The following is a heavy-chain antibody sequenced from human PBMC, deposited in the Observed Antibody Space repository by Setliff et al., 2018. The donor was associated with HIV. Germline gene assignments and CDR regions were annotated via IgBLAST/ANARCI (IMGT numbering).Heavy chain of an antibody. D-gene: IGHD3-22*01. J-gene: IGHJ4*02. CDR1: GYSFPTYW. Sequence: GESLKISCKGSGYSFPTYWIAWVRQMPGKGLEWMGVIYPDKSDSRYSPSFRGQVTISADKSINTAYLQWSSLKASDTAMYYCARVDMGYYYDSSGYSHFDHWGQGTLVTVSS. CDR3: ARVDMGYYYDSSGYSHFDH. CDR2: IYPDKSDS. V-gene: IGHV5-51*01.